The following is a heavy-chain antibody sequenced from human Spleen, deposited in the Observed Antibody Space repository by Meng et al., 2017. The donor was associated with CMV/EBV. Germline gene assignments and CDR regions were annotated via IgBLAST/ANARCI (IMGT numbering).Heavy chain of an antibody. CDR1: GYTFNTYY. V-gene: IGHV1-46*02. D-gene: IGHD1-26*01. Sequence: ASVKVSCKASGYTFNTYYIHWVRQAPGQGLEWMGVINPSGGSASYAQKFQGRVTMTRDTSTSTVYMEVSSLRSEDTAVYYCARRPLSVGGTSVDYWGQGTLVTVSS. CDR2: INPSGGSA. CDR3: ARRPLSVGGTSVDY. J-gene: IGHJ4*02.